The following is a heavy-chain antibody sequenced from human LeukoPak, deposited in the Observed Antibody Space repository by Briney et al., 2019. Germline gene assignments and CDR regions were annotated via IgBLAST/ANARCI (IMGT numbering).Heavy chain of an antibody. CDR3: ARAPTWSSTSYNYYYMDV. CDR1: GYTFTSYY. V-gene: IGHV1-46*01. D-gene: IGHD3-3*01. J-gene: IGHJ6*03. CDR2: INPSGGST. Sequence: ASVKVSSKASGYTFTSYYMHWVRQAPGQGLEWMGIINPSGGSTSYAQKFQGRVTMTKNTSISTAYMELSSLRSEDTALYYCARAPTWSSTSYNYYYMDVWGKGTTVTISS.